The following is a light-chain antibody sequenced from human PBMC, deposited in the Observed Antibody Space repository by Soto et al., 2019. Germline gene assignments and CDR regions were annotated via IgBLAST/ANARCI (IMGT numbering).Light chain of an antibody. J-gene: IGLJ2*01. CDR2: EGN. CDR1: SSDIGDYNL. V-gene: IGLV2-23*01. CDR3: CSYAGGSTWDVL. Sequence: QSVLTQPASVSGSPGQSITISCTGTSSDIGDYNLVSWYQQHPGKAPKLMIYEGNKRPSGVSNRFSGSKSGNTASLTISGLQAEDEADYYCCSYAGGSTWDVLFGGGTKLTVL.